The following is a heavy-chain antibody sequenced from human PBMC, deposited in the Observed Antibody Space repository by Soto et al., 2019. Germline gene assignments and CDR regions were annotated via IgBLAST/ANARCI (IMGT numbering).Heavy chain of an antibody. CDR1: GYTFTSYA. V-gene: IGHV1-3*01. J-gene: IGHJ4*02. Sequence: QVQLVQSGAEVKKPGASVKVSCKASGYTFTSYAMHWVRQAPGQRLEWMGWINAGNGNTKYSQKFQGRVTITRDTSASTAYMELSSLRSEDTALYYCARAPMITFGGVIAIFDYWGQGTLVTVSS. CDR2: INAGNGNT. CDR3: ARAPMITFGGVIAIFDY. D-gene: IGHD3-16*02.